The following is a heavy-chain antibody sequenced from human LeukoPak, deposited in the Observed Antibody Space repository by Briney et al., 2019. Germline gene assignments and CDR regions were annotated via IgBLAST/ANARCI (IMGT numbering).Heavy chain of an antibody. V-gene: IGHV4-59*04. J-gene: IGHJ4*02. Sequence: SETLSLTCTVSGGSISSYYWSWIRQPPGKGLEWIGYIYYSGSTYYNPSLKSRVTISVDTSKNQFSLKLSSVTAADTAVYYCAGLLVATITFDYWGQGTLVTVSS. CDR1: GGSISSYY. CDR2: IYYSGST. D-gene: IGHD5-12*01. CDR3: AGLLVATITFDY.